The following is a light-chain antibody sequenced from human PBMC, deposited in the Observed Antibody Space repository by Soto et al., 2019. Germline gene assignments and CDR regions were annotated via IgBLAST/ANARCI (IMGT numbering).Light chain of an antibody. V-gene: IGLV2-23*03. CDR3: CSYAGSSTFDWV. CDR1: SSDVGSYNL. CDR2: EGS. J-gene: IGLJ3*02. Sequence: QSALTQPASVSGSPGQSITISCTGTSSDVGSYNLVSWYQQHPGKAPKLMIYEGSKRPSGVSNRFSGSKSGNTASLTISGLQAEDEADYYCCSYAGSSTFDWVFGRGNKVTVL.